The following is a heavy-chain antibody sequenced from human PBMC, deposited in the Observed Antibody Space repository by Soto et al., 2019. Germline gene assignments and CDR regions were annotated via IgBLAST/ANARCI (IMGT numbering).Heavy chain of an antibody. Sequence: EVQLVESWGCLVQPGGSLRLSCAASGFTFSSSWMHWVRQAPGKGLVWVSRINSDGSRTNYADSVKGRFTISRDNAKNTLYLQMNSLRAEDTALYYCARGPTGWYGYDYWGQGTLVTVSS. D-gene: IGHD6-19*01. J-gene: IGHJ4*02. CDR2: INSDGSRT. V-gene: IGHV3-74*01. CDR1: GFTFSSSW. CDR3: ARGPTGWYGYDY.